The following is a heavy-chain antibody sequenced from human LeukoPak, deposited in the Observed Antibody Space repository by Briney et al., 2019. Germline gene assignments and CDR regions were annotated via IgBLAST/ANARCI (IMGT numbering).Heavy chain of an antibody. V-gene: IGHV3-7*01. J-gene: IGHJ4*02. D-gene: IGHD4-17*01. CDR1: GFTFSSYW. CDR3: ARDHDYRFDY. CDR2: IEQHGSDK. Sequence: GGSLRLSCAASGFTFSSYWMSWVRQAPGKGLEWVAKIEQHGSDKYHVDSVKGRFTISRDNAKNSLYLQMNSLRAEDTAVYYCARDHDYRFDYWGQGTPVTVSS.